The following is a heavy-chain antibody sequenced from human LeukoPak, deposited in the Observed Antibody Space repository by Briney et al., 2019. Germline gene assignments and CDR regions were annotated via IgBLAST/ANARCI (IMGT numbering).Heavy chain of an antibody. V-gene: IGHV3-7*01. J-gene: IGHJ4*02. Sequence: GGGPRISCAAPGFTFCSYWKSWVRPGPREGLGGGAKIKKDGSKKYYVDSVKGRFTISRDNAKNSLYLQMNSLRAEDTAVYYCAAQYYDFWSGRYFDYWGQGTLVTVSS. CDR2: IKKDGSKK. CDR3: AAQYYDFWSGRYFDY. CDR1: GFTFCSYW. D-gene: IGHD3-3*01.